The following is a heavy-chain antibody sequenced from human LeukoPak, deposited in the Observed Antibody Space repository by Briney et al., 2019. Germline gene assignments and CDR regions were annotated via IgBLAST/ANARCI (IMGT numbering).Heavy chain of an antibody. CDR2: IGTVADT. CDR1: GFYFNDYD. Sequence: PGGSLRLSCTASGFYFNDYDMRWVRQVAGKRLEWVAGIGTVADTFYPDSVKGRFTISRENAKNSFYLQMNSLRAGDTAIYYCARGWGGHGRSWGALDLWGQGILVTVSS. J-gene: IGHJ5*02. D-gene: IGHD3-16*01. V-gene: IGHV3-13*01. CDR3: ARGWGGHGRSWGALDL.